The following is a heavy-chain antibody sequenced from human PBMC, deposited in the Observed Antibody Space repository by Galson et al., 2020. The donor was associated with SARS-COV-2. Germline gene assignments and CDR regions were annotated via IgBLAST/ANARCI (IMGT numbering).Heavy chain of an antibody. CDR2: IYYSGST. D-gene: IGHD1-26*01. J-gene: IGHJ4*02. CDR1: GGSISSGDYY. Sequence: SETLSLTCTVSGGSISSGDYYWSWIRQPPGKGLEWIGYIYYSGSTYYNPSLKSRVTISVDTSKNQFSLKLSSVTAADTAVYYCARVRGSYHFDYWGQGTLVTVSS. V-gene: IGHV4-30-4*01. CDR3: ARVRGSYHFDY.